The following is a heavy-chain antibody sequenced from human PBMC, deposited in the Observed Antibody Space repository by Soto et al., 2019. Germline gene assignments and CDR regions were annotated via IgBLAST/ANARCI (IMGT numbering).Heavy chain of an antibody. CDR3: ARAHYDFWSGEGAFDI. V-gene: IGHV4-59*08. CDR1: GGSISSYY. J-gene: IGHJ3*02. Sequence: QVQLQESGPGLVKPSETLSLTCTVSGGSISSYYWSWIRQPPGKGLEWIGYIYYSGSTNYNPSLKSRVTISVDTSKNQFSLKLSSVTAADTAVYYCARAHYDFWSGEGAFDIWGQGTMVTVSS. CDR2: IYYSGST. D-gene: IGHD3-3*01.